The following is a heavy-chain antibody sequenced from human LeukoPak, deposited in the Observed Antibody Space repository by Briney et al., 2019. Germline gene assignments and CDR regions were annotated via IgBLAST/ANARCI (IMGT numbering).Heavy chain of an antibody. J-gene: IGHJ4*02. Sequence: SQTLSLTCPVSRGSISSGSYYWGWILQPAGKGLEWFGRIYTSGSTNYNPCLKSRVTISVDTSKNQFSLKLSSVTAADTAVYYCASTGYDFWSGYYGNFDYWGQGTLVTVSS. CDR3: ASTGYDFWSGYYGNFDY. CDR1: RGSISSGSYY. D-gene: IGHD3-3*01. V-gene: IGHV4-61*02. CDR2: IYTSGST.